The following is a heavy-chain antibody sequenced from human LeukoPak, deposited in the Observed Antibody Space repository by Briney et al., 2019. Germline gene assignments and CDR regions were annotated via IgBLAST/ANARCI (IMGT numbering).Heavy chain of an antibody. V-gene: IGHV5-51*03. Sequence: GESLKISCKGSGYSFTSYWIGWVRQMPGKRLEWMGINYPGDSDTKYSPSFQGQVTISADKSISTAYPQWSSLKASDTAMYYGARRSGYGGGRGLGFFDYWGQGTLVTVSS. CDR2: NYPGDSDT. CDR3: ARRSGYGGGRGLGFFDY. CDR1: GYSFTSYW. D-gene: IGHD1-26*01. J-gene: IGHJ4*02.